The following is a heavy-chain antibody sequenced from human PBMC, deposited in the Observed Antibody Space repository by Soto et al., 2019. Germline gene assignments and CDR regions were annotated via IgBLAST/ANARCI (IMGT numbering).Heavy chain of an antibody. D-gene: IGHD3-3*01. Sequence: XSLRLSFEASGFSFRDSVMNSVLRAPGKGLEWISYISSSSRTIYYAASVEGRFTVSRDNVKNSVHLQMNSLRAEDTGVYFCARTRMEWALYFDNWGLGTLVTVSS. CDR2: ISSSSRTI. CDR3: ARTRMEWALYFDN. V-gene: IGHV3-48*01. J-gene: IGHJ4*02. CDR1: GFSFRDSV.